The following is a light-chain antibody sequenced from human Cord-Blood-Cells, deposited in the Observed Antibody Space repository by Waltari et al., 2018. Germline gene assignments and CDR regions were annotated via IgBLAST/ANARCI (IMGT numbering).Light chain of an antibody. J-gene: IGKJ5*01. V-gene: IGKV2-28*01. CDR3: MQALQTPPT. CDR2: LGS. CDR1: QSLLHSNGYNY. Sequence: DIVMTQSPLSLLVTPGEPASISCRSSQSLLHSNGYNYLDWDLQKPGQSPQLLIYLGSNRASGVPDRFSGSGSGTDFTLKISRVEAEDVGVYYCMQALQTPPTFGQGTRLEIK.